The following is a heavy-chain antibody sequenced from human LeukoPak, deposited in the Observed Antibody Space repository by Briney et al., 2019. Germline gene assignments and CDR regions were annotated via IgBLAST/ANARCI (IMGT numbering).Heavy chain of an antibody. Sequence: GGSLRLSCAASGFTFSSYSMNWVRQAPGKGLEWVANIKQDGSEKYYVDSVKGRFTISRDNAKNSLYLQMNSLRAEDTAVYYCARGCRDYGDYSDAFDIWGQGTMVTVSS. CDR2: IKQDGSEK. J-gene: IGHJ3*02. D-gene: IGHD4-17*01. CDR1: GFTFSSYS. V-gene: IGHV3-7*04. CDR3: ARGCRDYGDYSDAFDI.